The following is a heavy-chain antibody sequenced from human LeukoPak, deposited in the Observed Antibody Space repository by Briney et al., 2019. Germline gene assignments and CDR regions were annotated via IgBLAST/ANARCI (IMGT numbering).Heavy chain of an antibody. D-gene: IGHD3-16*01. Sequence: GGSLPHSRAASGFTFSNAWMSWVRQAPGKGLEWVGRIKSKTDGGTTDYAAPVKGRFTISRDDSKNTLYLQMNSLKTEDTAVYYCTTDRYMGAWWGQGALVTVSS. CDR3: TTDRYMGAW. CDR2: IKSKTDGGTT. J-gene: IGHJ4*02. CDR1: GFTFSNAW. V-gene: IGHV3-15*01.